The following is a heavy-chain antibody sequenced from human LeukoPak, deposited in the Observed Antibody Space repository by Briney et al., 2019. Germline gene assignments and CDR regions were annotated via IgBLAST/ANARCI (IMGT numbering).Heavy chain of an antibody. CDR2: IYTSGST. CDR1: GGSISSYY. Sequence: SETLSLTCTVSGGSISSYYWSWIRQPAGKGLEWIGRIYTSGSTNYNPSLKSRVTISVDTSKNQFSLKLSSVTAADTAVYYCARETVTTSAFDIWGQGTMVTVSS. D-gene: IGHD4-17*01. V-gene: IGHV4-4*07. J-gene: IGHJ3*02. CDR3: ARETVTTSAFDI.